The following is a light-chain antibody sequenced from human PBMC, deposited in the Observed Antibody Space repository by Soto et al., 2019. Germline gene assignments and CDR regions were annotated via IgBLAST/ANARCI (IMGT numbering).Light chain of an antibody. V-gene: IGLV1-40*01. Sequence: QSVLTHPPSVSGAPGQRVTISCTGSSSHIGTGYDIHWYQQVPGTAPKLLIYGNNKRPSGVPDRFSGSKSGTSASLAITGLQAEDEADYYCQSYDSSLSGGVFGTGTKLTVL. CDR1: SSHIGTGYD. J-gene: IGLJ1*01. CDR2: GNN. CDR3: QSYDSSLSGGV.